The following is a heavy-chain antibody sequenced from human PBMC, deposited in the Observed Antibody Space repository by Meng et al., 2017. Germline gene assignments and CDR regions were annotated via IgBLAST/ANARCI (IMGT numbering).Heavy chain of an antibody. Sequence: GESLKISCAASGFTFSSYAMHWVRQAPGKGLEWVAVISYDGSNKYYADSVKGRFTISRDNSKNTLYLQMNSLRAEDTAVYYCVRDNRIQLWLNYYYYGMDVWGQGTTVTVSS. V-gene: IGHV3-30*04. J-gene: IGHJ6*02. CDR1: GFTFSSYA. D-gene: IGHD5-18*01. CDR2: ISYDGSNK. CDR3: VRDNRIQLWLNYYYYGMDV.